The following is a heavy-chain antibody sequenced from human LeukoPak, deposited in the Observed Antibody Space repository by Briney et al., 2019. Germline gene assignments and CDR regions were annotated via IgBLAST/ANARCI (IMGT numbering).Heavy chain of an antibody. J-gene: IGHJ3*02. CDR2: ICYSGST. Sequence: PSETLSLTCTVSGGSISSGGYYWSWIRQHPGKGLEWIGYICYSGSTYYNPSLKSRVTISVDTSKNQFSLKLSSVTAADTAVYYCARVSYCSSTSCYRGLAAFDIWGQGTVVTVSS. CDR3: ARVSYCSSTSCYRGLAAFDI. V-gene: IGHV4-31*03. D-gene: IGHD2-2*01. CDR1: GGSISSGGYY.